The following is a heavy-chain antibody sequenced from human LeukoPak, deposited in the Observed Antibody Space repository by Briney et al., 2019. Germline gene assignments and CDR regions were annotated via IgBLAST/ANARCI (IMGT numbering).Heavy chain of an antibody. CDR2: INPNSGGT. D-gene: IGHD6-13*01. CDR3: ASPLIAASGSGFDY. V-gene: IGHV1-2*02. J-gene: IGHJ4*02. Sequence: GASVKVSCKASGYTFTGYYMHWVRQAPGQGLEWMGWINPNSGGTNYAQKFQGRVTMTRDTSISTAYMELSRLRSDDTAVYYCASPLIAASGSGFDYWGQGTLVTVSS. CDR1: GYTFTGYY.